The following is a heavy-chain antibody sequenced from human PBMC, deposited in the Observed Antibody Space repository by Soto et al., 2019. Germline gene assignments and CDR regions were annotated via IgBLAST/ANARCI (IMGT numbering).Heavy chain of an antibody. J-gene: IGHJ4*02. CDR2: INSDGSST. V-gene: IGHV3-74*01. D-gene: IGHD5-12*01. CDR3: ARVRDMGGYDSIFDY. CDR1: GFTFSSYW. Sequence: EVQLVESGGGLVQPGGSLRLSCAASGFTFSSYWMHWVRQAPGKGLVWVSRINSDGSSTSYADSVKGRFTISRDNAKNTLYLQMNCLRAEDTAVYYCARVRDMGGYDSIFDYWGQGTLVTVSS.